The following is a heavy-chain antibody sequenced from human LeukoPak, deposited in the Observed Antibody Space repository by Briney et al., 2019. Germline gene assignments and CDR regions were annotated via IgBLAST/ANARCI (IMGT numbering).Heavy chain of an antibody. V-gene: IGHV3-53*01. Sequence: GGSLRLSCAASGFTVSSNSMSWVHQAPGKGLEWVSVIYSGGNTFDADSVKGRFTISRDNSKNTLYLQMNSLRAEDTAVYYCARDRAGGSGFDYWGQGTLITVSS. CDR1: GFTVSSNS. J-gene: IGHJ4*02. CDR3: ARDRAGGSGFDY. D-gene: IGHD1-1*01. CDR2: IYSGGNT.